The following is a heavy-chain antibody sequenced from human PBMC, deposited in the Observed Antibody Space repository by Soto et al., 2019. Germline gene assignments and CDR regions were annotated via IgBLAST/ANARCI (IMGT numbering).Heavy chain of an antibody. CDR1: GGSISSGGYY. D-gene: IGHD3-3*01. J-gene: IGHJ4*02. CDR3: ARYGTIFGVVTRTVDY. Sequence: PSETLSLTCTVSGGSISSGGYYWSWIRQHPGKGLEWIGYIYYSGSTYYNPSLQSRVTISVDTSKNQFSLKLSSVTAADTAVYYCARYGTIFGVVTRTVDYWGQGTLVTVSS. CDR2: IYYSGST. V-gene: IGHV4-31*03.